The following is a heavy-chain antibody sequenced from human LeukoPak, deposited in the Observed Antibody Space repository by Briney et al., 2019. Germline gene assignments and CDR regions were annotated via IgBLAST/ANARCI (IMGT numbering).Heavy chain of an antibody. Sequence: PSETLSLTCTVSGGSISSYYWSWIRQPPGKGLEWIGYIYYSGSTNYNPSPKSRVTISVDTSKNQFSLKLSSVTAADTAVYYCARDTATVFYYYMDVWGKGTTVTVSS. CDR2: IYYSGST. J-gene: IGHJ6*03. D-gene: IGHD4-17*01. V-gene: IGHV4-59*01. CDR1: GGSISSYY. CDR3: ARDTATVFYYYMDV.